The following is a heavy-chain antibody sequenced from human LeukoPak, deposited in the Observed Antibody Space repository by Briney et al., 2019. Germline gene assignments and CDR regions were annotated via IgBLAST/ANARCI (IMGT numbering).Heavy chain of an antibody. J-gene: IGHJ5*02. CDR2: IYTSGST. CDR3: ARVRYQGFDP. CDR1: GGSISRYY. V-gene: IGHV4-4*07. Sequence: SETLPLTCAVSGGSISRYYWSWIRQPAGRGLEWIGHIYTSGSTNYNPSLRSRVTMSIDMSENQFSLRLNSVTAADTAIYYCARVRYQGFDPWGQGTLVTVSS. D-gene: IGHD2-2*01.